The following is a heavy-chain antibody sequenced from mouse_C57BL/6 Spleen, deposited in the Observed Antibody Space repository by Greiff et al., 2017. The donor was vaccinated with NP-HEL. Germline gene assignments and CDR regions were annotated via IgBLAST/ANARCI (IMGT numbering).Heavy chain of an antibody. CDR3: TRPTVGAGGY. V-gene: IGHV1-15*01. J-gene: IGHJ4*01. Sequence: VQLQQSGAELVRPGASVTLSCKASGYTFTDYEMHWVKQTPVHGLEWIGAIDPETGGTAYNQKFKGKAILTADKSSSTAYMELRSLTSEASAVYYCTRPTVGAGGYWGQGTSVTVSS. CDR2: IDPETGGT. D-gene: IGHD1-1*01. CDR1: GYTFTDYE.